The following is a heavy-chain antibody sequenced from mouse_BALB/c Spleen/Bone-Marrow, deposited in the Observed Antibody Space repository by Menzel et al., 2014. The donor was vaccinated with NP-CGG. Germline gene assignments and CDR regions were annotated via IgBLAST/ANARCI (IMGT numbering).Heavy chain of an antibody. CDR3: ARRDGYDSYFDY. V-gene: IGHV1-18*01. J-gene: IGHJ2*01. CDR2: INPSYDST. Sequence: VQLKESGAELVKPGASVKISCKASGYTFTDYNMDWVKQSHEKSLEWIGDINPSYDSTSYNQKFKGKATLTVDKSSSTAYMELRSLTSEDTAVYYCARRDGYDSYFDYWGQGTTLTVSS. CDR1: GYTFTDYN. D-gene: IGHD2-2*01.